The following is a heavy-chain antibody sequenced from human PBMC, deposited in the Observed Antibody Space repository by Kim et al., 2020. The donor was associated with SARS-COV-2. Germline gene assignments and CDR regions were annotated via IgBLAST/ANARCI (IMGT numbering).Heavy chain of an antibody. Sequence: ASVKVSCKAPGYTFTSYGISWVRQAPGQGLEWMGWISAYNGNTNYAQKLQGRVTMTTDTSTSTAYMELRSLRSDDTAVYYCARDMRAARPFDYWGQGTLVTVSS. CDR3: ARDMRAARPFDY. D-gene: IGHD6-6*01. CDR1: GYTFTSYG. V-gene: IGHV1-18*01. CDR2: ISAYNGNT. J-gene: IGHJ4*02.